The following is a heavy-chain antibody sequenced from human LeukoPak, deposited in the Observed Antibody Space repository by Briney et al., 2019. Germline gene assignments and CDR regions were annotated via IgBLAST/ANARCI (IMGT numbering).Heavy chain of an antibody. Sequence: SETLSLTCAVSGGSISSNNWWSWVRPPPGKGLEWIGSIYDSGSTYYNPSLKSRVTISVDTSKNQFSLKLNSVTAADTAVYYCARHYGPWGQGTLVTVSS. D-gene: IGHD3-10*01. J-gene: IGHJ5*02. V-gene: IGHV4-39*01. CDR3: ARHYGP. CDR2: IYDSGST. CDR1: GGSISSNNW.